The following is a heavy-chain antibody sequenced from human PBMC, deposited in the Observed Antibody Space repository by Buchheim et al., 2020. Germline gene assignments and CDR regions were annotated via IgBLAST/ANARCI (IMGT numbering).Heavy chain of an antibody. Sequence: QVQLVESGGGVVQPGRSLRLSCAASGFTFSSYGMHWVRQAPGKGLEWVAVISYDGSNKYYADSVKGRFTISRDNSKNTLYLQRNSLRAEDTAVYYCARKYSSSKYFDYWGQGTL. CDR2: ISYDGSNK. D-gene: IGHD6-6*01. CDR3: ARKYSSSKYFDY. J-gene: IGHJ4*02. V-gene: IGHV3-30*03. CDR1: GFTFSSYG.